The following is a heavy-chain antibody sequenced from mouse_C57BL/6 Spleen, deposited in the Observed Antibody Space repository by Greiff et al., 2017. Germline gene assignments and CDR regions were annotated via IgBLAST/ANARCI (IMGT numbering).Heavy chain of an antibody. CDR1: GYAFSSSW. D-gene: IGHD3-1*01. Sequence: QVQLQQSGPELVKPGASVKISCKASGYAFSSSWMNWVKQRPGKGLEWIGRIYPGDGDTNYNGKFKGKATLTADKSSSTACMQLSSLASEDSAVYFCARAGLFYYFAYWGQGTTLTVSA. CDR2: IYPGDGDT. J-gene: IGHJ2*01. V-gene: IGHV1-82*01. CDR3: ARAGLFYYFAY.